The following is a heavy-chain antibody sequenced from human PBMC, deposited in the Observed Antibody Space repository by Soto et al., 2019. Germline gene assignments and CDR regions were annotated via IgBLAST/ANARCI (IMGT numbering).Heavy chain of an antibody. V-gene: IGHV3-23*01. Sequence: EVQLLESGGGLAQAGGSLRLSCAASGFNFKIYAMNWIRQAPGKGLEWVSVMIGDGTSWDYADSVRGRFTISRDNYKNTLYLQMNNLRAEDTAIYYCAKDLRPDGRYDLDYWGQGTLVTVSS. CDR3: AKDLRPDGRYDLDY. D-gene: IGHD1-26*01. CDR1: GFNFKIYA. CDR2: MIGDGTSW. J-gene: IGHJ4*02.